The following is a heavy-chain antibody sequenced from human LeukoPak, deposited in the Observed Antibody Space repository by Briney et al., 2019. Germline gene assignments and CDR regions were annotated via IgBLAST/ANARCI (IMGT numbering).Heavy chain of an antibody. J-gene: IGHJ6*03. CDR2: IKQDGSEK. CDR3: ASVGYYGSGTKYYYYYMDV. D-gene: IGHD3-10*01. Sequence: GGSLRLSCAASGFTFSSYWMSWVRQAPGKGLEWVANIKQDGSEKYYVDSVKGRFTISRDNAKNSLYLQMNSLRAEDTAVYYCASVGYYGSGTKYYYYYMDVWGKGTTVTISS. CDR1: GFTFSSYW. V-gene: IGHV3-7*01.